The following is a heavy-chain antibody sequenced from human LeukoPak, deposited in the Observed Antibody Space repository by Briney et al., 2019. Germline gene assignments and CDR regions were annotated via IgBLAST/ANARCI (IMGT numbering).Heavy chain of an antibody. D-gene: IGHD5-18*01. CDR1: GFTFSSYA. V-gene: IGHV3-23*01. Sequence: GGSLRLSCAASGFTFSSYAMSWVRQARGKGLEWVSAISGSGGSTYYADSVKGRFTISRDNSKNTLYLQMNSLRAEDTAVYYCAKSNVDTAMVKGPYYFDYWGQGTLVTVSS. CDR2: ISGSGGST. CDR3: AKSNVDTAMVKGPYYFDY. J-gene: IGHJ4*02.